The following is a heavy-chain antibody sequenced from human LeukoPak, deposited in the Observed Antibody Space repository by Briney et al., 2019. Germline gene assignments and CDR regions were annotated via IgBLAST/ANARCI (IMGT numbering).Heavy chain of an antibody. CDR2: IYYSGST. CDR3: ATKRGHVGFAFDI. V-gene: IGHV4-59*01. Sequence: SETLSLTCTVSGGSISSYYWSWIRQPPGKGLEWIGYIYYSGSTNYNPSLKSRVTISVDTSKNQFSLKLSSVTAADTAVYYCATKRGHVGFAFDIWGQGTMVTVSS. J-gene: IGHJ3*02. CDR1: GGSISSYY. D-gene: IGHD1-26*01.